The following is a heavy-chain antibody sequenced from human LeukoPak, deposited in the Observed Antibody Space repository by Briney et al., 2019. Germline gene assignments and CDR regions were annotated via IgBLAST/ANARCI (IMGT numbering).Heavy chain of an antibody. J-gene: IGHJ2*01. Sequence: GGSLRLSCAASGFTVSSNYMSWVRQAPGKGLEWVSVIYSGGSTYYADSVKGRFTISRDNSKNTLYLQMNSLRAEDTAVYYCARAQITMVRAGIEFDLWGRGTLVTVSS. CDR1: GFTVSSNY. CDR2: IYSGGST. V-gene: IGHV3-66*01. CDR3: ARAQITMVRAGIEFDL. D-gene: IGHD3-10*01.